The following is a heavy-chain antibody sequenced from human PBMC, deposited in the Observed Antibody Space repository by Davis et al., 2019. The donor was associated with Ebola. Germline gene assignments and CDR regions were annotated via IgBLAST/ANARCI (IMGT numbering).Heavy chain of an antibody. J-gene: IGHJ4*02. V-gene: IGHV3-7*01. Sequence: GESLKISCAASGFTVSSNYMSWVRQAPGKGLEWVANIKQDGSEKYYVDSVKGRVTISRDNAKNSLYLQMNSLRAEDTAVYYCASRITGTTTEHWGQGTLVTVSS. CDR3: ASRITGTTTEH. CDR1: GFTVSSNY. CDR2: IKQDGSEK. D-gene: IGHD1-7*01.